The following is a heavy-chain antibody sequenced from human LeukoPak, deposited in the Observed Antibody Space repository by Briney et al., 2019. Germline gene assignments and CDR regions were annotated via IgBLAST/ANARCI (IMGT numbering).Heavy chain of an antibody. V-gene: IGHV1-18*04. Sequence: ASVTVSCKASGYTFTGYYMHWVRQAPGQGLEWMGWISAYNGNTNYAQKLQGRVTMTTDTSTSTAYMELRSLRSDDTAVYYCATHGQLSYYFDYWGQGTLVTVSS. CDR2: ISAYNGNT. J-gene: IGHJ4*02. CDR3: ATHGQLSYYFDY. D-gene: IGHD6-6*01. CDR1: GYTFTGYY.